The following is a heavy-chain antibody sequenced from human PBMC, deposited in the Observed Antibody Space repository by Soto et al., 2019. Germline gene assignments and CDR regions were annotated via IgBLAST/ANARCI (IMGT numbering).Heavy chain of an antibody. D-gene: IGHD5-18*01. Sequence: EVQLVESGGGLVKPGGSLRLSCAASGFTFSNAWMSWVRQAPGKGLEWVGRIKSKTGGGTTDYAAPVKGRFTISRDDSKNTLYLQMNSLKTEDTAVYYCTTEVDGYSYGSLFDYWGQGTLVTVSS. CDR3: TTEVDGYSYGSLFDY. J-gene: IGHJ4*02. CDR2: IKSKTGGGTT. CDR1: GFTFSNAW. V-gene: IGHV3-15*01.